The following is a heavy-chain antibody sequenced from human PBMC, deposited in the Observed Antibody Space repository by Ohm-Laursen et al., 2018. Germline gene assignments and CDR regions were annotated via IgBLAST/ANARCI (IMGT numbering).Heavy chain of an antibody. D-gene: IGHD6-19*01. V-gene: IGHV3-21*01. CDR1: GFTFSTYS. CDR3: ARQPPQWLVGFDY. Sequence: SLRLSCAASGFTFSTYSMNWVRQAPGKGLEWVSYITSISSYIYYADSVKGRFTISRDNAKNSLYLQMNSLRAEDTAVYYCARQPPQWLVGFDYWGQGTLVTVSS. J-gene: IGHJ4*02. CDR2: ITSISSYI.